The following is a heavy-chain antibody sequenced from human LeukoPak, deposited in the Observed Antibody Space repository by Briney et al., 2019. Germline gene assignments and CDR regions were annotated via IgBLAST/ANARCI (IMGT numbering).Heavy chain of an antibody. J-gene: IGHJ6*02. D-gene: IGHD2-15*01. V-gene: IGHV4-34*01. Sequence: SETLSLTCAVYGGSFSGYYWSWIRQPPGKGLEWIGEINHSGSTNYNPSLKSRVTISVDTSKNQFSLKLSSVTAADTAVYYCARDRNVVVVAVKGYSYGPQRAYYYYGMDVWGQGTTVTVSS. CDR1: GGSFSGYY. CDR2: INHSGST. CDR3: ARDRNVVVVAVKGYSYGPQRAYYYYGMDV.